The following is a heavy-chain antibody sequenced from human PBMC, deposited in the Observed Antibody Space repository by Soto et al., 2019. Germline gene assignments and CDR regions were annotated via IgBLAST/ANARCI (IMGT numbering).Heavy chain of an antibody. V-gene: IGHV1-18*01. CDR2: ITGDSGNT. CDR3: ASERPMYP. CDR1: GYTFTSYG. J-gene: IGHJ5*02. D-gene: IGHD2-8*01. Sequence: ASVKVSCKASGYTFTSYGISWMRQAPGQRLEWMGWITGDSGNTKYSQKFQGRVTITRDTSASTAYMELTGLTSADTAVYFCASERPMYPWGQGTLVTVSS.